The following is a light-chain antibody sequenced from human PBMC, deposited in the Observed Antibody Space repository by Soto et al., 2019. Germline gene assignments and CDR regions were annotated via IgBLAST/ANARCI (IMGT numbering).Light chain of an antibody. CDR3: KQSFSTPT. V-gene: IGKV1-39*01. J-gene: IGKJ5*01. Sequence: DIQMTQSPSSLSASVGERVTSTCRASQRINIYLNWYRQKPGKAPELLIYSASNLQSGVPSRFSGSGSGTDFTLTISGLQSEDFATYYCKQSFSTPTFGQGTRLEIK. CDR1: QRINIY. CDR2: SAS.